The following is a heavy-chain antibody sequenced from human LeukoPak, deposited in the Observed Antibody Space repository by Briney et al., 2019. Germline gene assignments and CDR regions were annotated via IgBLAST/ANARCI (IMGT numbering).Heavy chain of an antibody. J-gene: IGHJ4*02. CDR2: IKEDGSYK. V-gene: IGHV3-7*03. D-gene: IGHD3-16*01. Sequence: GGSLRLSCSASGFTFSSYWMSWVRQAPGKGLEWAANIKEDGSYKYYVDSVKGRFTISRDNAKNSLYLQMNSLRAEDTAVYYCAKDLPAQRLSDSWGQGTLVTVSS. CDR1: GFTFSSYW. CDR3: AKDLPAQRLSDS.